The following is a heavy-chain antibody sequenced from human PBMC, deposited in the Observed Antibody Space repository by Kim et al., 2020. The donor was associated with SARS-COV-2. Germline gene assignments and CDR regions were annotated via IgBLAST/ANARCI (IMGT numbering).Heavy chain of an antibody. CDR3: ARGGWSLGH. CDR1: GASLNSFD. D-gene: IGHD2-15*01. J-gene: IGHJ4*02. CDR2: IQNSGST. V-gene: IGHV4-59*13. Sequence: SETLSLTCTVSGASLNSFDWSWIRQAPGRGLEWIGYIQNSGSTNYNPSLKSRHTISLDASANQLSLKLSSVIAADTAVHYCARGGWSLGHWGQGTLGTAS.